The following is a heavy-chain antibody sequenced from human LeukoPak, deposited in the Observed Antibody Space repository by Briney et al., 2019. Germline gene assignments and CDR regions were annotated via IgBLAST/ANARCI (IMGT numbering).Heavy chain of an antibody. Sequence: GGSLRLSCAASGFTVSSNYMSWVRQAPGKGLEWVSVIYSGGSTYYADSVKGRFTISRDNSKNTVYLQMDSLRPDDTAVYYCAKNLVVGALDHWGQGTLVTVSS. CDR2: IYSGGST. CDR3: AKNLVVGALDH. CDR1: GFTVSSNY. D-gene: IGHD1-26*01. V-gene: IGHV3-66*01. J-gene: IGHJ4*02.